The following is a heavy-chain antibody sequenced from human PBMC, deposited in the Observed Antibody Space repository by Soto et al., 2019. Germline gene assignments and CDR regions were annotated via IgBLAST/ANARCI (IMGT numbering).Heavy chain of an antibody. V-gene: IGHV3-7*03. CDR1: GFTLSSYW. J-gene: IGHJ4*02. CDR3: ARVTYYYDSSGSDY. D-gene: IGHD3-22*01. Sequence: PXGSLRLSCAASGFTLSSYWMSWVRQAPGKGLEWVANIKQDGSEKYYVDSVKGRFTISRDNAKNSLYLQMNSLRAEDTAVYYCARVTYYYDSSGSDYWGQGNLVTVSS. CDR2: IKQDGSEK.